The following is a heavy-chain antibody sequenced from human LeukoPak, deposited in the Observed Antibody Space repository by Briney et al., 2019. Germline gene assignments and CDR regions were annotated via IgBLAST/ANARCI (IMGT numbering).Heavy chain of an antibody. J-gene: IGHJ4*02. Sequence: PGGSLRLPCAASGFTVSSNYMSWVRQAPGKGLEWVSVIYSGGSTYYADSVKGRFTISRDNSKNTLYLQMNSLRAEDTAVYYCARHTGYYYDSSGYYTAYYFDYWGQGTLVTVSS. CDR3: ARHTGYYYDSSGYYTAYYFDY. CDR1: GFTVSSNY. CDR2: IYSGGST. V-gene: IGHV3-66*04. D-gene: IGHD3-22*01.